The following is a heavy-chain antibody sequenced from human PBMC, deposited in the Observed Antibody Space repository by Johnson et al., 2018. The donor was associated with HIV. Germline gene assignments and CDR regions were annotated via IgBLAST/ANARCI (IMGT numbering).Heavy chain of an antibody. D-gene: IGHD3-10*01. Sequence: VQLVESGGGLVQPGRSLRLSCAASGFTFDDYAMHWVRQATGKGLEWVSAIGTAGDTYYPGSVKGRVTISRENAKNSLYLQMNSLRAGDTAVYYCARGVYGSGSYGAFDIWGQGTMVTVSS. CDR2: IGTAGDT. J-gene: IGHJ3*02. CDR1: GFTFDDYA. V-gene: IGHV3-13*01. CDR3: ARGVYGSGSYGAFDI.